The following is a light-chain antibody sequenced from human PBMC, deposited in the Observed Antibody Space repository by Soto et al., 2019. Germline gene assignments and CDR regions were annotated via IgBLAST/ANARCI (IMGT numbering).Light chain of an antibody. CDR2: GAS. CDR3: QQYGNSSRT. J-gene: IGKJ1*01. CDR1: QSVSSNY. Sequence: EIVLTQSPGTLSLSPGERATLSCRASQSVSSNYLAWYQQKPGQAPRLLIYGASSRATGIPDRFSGSGSGTDFTLTISRLEPEDFEVYYCQQYGNSSRTFGQGTKVE. V-gene: IGKV3-20*01.